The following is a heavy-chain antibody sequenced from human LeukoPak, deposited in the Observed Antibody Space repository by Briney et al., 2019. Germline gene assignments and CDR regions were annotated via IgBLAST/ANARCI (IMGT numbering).Heavy chain of an antibody. D-gene: IGHD3-3*01. CDR2: IYSDGST. J-gene: IGHJ6*02. Sequence: GGSLRLSCAASGFAVNINYMSWVRQAPGKGLEWVSIIYSDGSTYYADSVKGRFTITRDNSKNTLYLQMNSLRAEDTAVYYCAKDLGGITIFGVVIERYGMDVWGQGTTVTVSS. V-gene: IGHV3-66*02. CDR3: AKDLGGITIFGVVIERYGMDV. CDR1: GFAVNINY.